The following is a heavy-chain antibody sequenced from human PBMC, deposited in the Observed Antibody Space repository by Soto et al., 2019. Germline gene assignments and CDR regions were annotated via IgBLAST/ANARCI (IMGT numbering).Heavy chain of an antibody. CDR3: TSLYYGH. Sequence: GSLRLSCAASEFTFTYAWMSWVRQAPGKGLEWVGRIKSKTDGGTTDYAAPVKGRFTISRDESQNTLYLQMNSLKTEDTAVYYCTSLYYGHWGQGTLVTVSS. V-gene: IGHV3-15*01. CDR2: IKSKTDGGTT. J-gene: IGHJ4*02. D-gene: IGHD3-16*02. CDR1: EFTFTYAW.